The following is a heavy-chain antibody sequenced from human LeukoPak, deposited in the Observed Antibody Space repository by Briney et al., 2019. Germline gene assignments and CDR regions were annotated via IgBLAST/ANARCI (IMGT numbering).Heavy chain of an antibody. D-gene: IGHD5-24*01. CDR1: GFTVSSNY. CDR3: TRAVDINYGMDA. Sequence: GGSLRLFCAASGFTVSSNYRSCVRRAPGKGLEWVSIIYIGASTDYADSVKGRCAISRDNSNNTLYLQMNNLRAEDTAVYYCTRAVDINYGMDAWGQGTTVTVSS. V-gene: IGHV3-53*01. CDR2: IYIGAST. J-gene: IGHJ6*02.